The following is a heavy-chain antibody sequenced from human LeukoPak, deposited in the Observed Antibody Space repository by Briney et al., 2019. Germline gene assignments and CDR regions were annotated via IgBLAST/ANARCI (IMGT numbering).Heavy chain of an antibody. CDR3: TRVGDYYDTRGFSSDAFDI. V-gene: IGHV3-72*01. J-gene: IGHJ3*02. CDR1: RFTFSDHY. CDR2: IRTRAKGYTT. D-gene: IGHD3-22*01. Sequence: PGGSLRLSCAASRFTFSDHYMDWVRQAPGKGLEWVARIRTRAKGYTTLYAPSVRDRFSISRDDSTNSVYLQMNSLKTEDTAVYFCTRVGDYYDTRGFSSDAFDIWGLGTMVTAAS.